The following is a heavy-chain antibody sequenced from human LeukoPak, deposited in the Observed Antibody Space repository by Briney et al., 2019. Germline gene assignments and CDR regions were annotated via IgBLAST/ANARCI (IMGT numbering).Heavy chain of an antibody. J-gene: IGHJ4*02. Sequence: PGGSLRPSCAASGFTFTGYAMTWVPKAPGHGREWFRAISGSGGSTYYADSVKGRFTISRDNSKNTLYLQMNSLRAEDTAVYYCTKGYSGSYLGADYWGEGTLVTVSS. CDR1: GFTFTGYA. CDR3: TKGYSGSYLGADY. V-gene: IGHV3-23*01. D-gene: IGHD1-26*01. CDR2: ISGSGGST.